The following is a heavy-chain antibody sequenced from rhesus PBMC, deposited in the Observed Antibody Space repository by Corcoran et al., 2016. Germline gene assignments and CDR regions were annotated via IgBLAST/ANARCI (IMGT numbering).Heavy chain of an antibody. J-gene: IGHJ4*01. D-gene: IGHD4-29*01. V-gene: IGHV4-169*01. CDR1: GGLLSPSY. CDR2: IYGSGSST. Sequence: QLQLQESGPGLVKPSETLSVTCAVSGGLLSPSYWYWIRQPPGKGLEWIGYIYGSGSSTNYNPSLKSRVTLSVETSKNQLSLKLSSVTAADTAVYHCARGDYGSSLDYWGQGVLVTVSS. CDR3: ARGDYGSSLDY.